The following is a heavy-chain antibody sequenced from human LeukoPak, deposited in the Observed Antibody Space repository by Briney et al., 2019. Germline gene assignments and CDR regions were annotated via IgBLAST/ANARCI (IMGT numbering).Heavy chain of an antibody. CDR3: ASATYYYGFRRDNNWFDP. Sequence: PLHLSCKASGGTFSSYAISWVRQAPGQGLEWMGGIIPIFGTANYAQKFQGRVTITADKSTSTAYMELSSLRSEDTAVYYCASATYYYGFRRDNNWFDPWGQGTLVTVSS. CDR2: IIPIFGTA. J-gene: IGHJ5*02. D-gene: IGHD3-10*01. V-gene: IGHV1-69*06. CDR1: GGTFSSYA.